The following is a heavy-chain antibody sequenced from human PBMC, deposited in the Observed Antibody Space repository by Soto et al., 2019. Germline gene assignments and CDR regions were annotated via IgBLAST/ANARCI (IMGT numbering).Heavy chain of an antibody. CDR3: AKGAPSSGKTDGAFDI. J-gene: IGHJ3*02. D-gene: IGHD3-22*01. CDR2: ISGSGGST. Sequence: EVQLLESGGGLVQPGGSLRLSCAASGFTFSSYAMSWVRQAPGKGLEWVSAISGSGGSTYYADSVKGRFTISRDNSKNTLYLQMNSRRAEDTAVYYCAKGAPSSGKTDGAFDIWCQGTMVTVSS. V-gene: IGHV3-23*01. CDR1: GFTFSSYA.